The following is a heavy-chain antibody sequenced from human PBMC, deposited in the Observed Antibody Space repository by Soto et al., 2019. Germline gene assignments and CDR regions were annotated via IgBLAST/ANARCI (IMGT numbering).Heavy chain of an antibody. V-gene: IGHV4-30-4*01. D-gene: IGHD3-16*02. CDR1: GGSISSGDYY. CDR3: ARGSYVTNYDYVRGSYRLNWFDP. J-gene: IGHJ5*02. Sequence: PSETLSLTCTVSGGSISSGDYYWSWIRQPPGKGLEWIGYIYYSGSTYYNPSLKSRVTISVDTSKNQFSLKLSSVTAADTAVYYCARGSYVTNYDYVRGSYRLNWFDPWGQGTLVTVSS. CDR2: IYYSGST.